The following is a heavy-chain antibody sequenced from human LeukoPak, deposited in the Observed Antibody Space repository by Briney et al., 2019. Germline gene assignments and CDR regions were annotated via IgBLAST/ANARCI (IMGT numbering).Heavy chain of an antibody. CDR3: ARLFCYSTACYVDS. CDR1: GGSSSVYY. J-gene: IGHJ4*02. CDR2: INHSGST. Sequence: SETLSLTCAVYGGSSSVYYWSWIRQPPGKGLEWIGEINHSGSTKFNPSLKSRVTLSIDTSRNQFSLSLSSVTGADTAVYYCARLFCYSTACYVDSWGQGTLVTVSS. V-gene: IGHV4-34*01. D-gene: IGHD2-2*01.